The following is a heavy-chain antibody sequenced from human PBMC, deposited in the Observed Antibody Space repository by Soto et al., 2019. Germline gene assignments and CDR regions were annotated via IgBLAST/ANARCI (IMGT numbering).Heavy chain of an antibody. V-gene: IGHV4-31*03. CDR3: ARGYGDYGLEGL. D-gene: IGHD4-17*01. J-gene: IGHJ2*01. CDR1: GGFFSRGGYH. Sequence: QGQLQESGPGLVKPSQTLSLTCTVSGGFFSRGGYHWHWIRQHPGKGLVWIGYIFYSGTAYYNPPRQRRVSSSVGRHRNLCALKIPSGTAADTALYYVARGYGDYGLEGLWGSGTLVTVSS. CDR2: IFYSGTA.